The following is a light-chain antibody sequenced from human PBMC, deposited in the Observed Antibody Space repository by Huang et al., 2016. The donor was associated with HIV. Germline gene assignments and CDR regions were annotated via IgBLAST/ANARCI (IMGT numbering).Light chain of an antibody. J-gene: IGKJ4*01. V-gene: IGKV1-12*01. CDR3: QQPNSFPLT. CDR2: AAS. Sequence: DIQMTQSPPSVSASVGDRVTIPCRASQDISSWLAWYQQRPGKAPKVLMYAASSLQTGVPARFIGSGSGTDFTLTISSLQPEDYATYYCQQPNSFPLTFGGGTKVEIK. CDR1: QDISSW.